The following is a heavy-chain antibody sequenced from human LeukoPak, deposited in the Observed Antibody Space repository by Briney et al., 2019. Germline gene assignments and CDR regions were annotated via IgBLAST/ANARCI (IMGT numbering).Heavy chain of an antibody. D-gene: IGHD3-22*01. V-gene: IGHV4-39*01. CDR1: GGSISSSGYY. CDR3: ARHIMIVVTEYHFDD. J-gene: IGHJ4*02. CDR2: VSHSGST. Sequence: PSETLSLTCTVSGGSISSSGYYWGWLRQSPGKGLEWIGSVSHSGSTYYNPPLKSRVTISIDTSKNQFSLELRSATAADTAVYYCARHIMIVVTEYHFDDWGQGTQVSVSS.